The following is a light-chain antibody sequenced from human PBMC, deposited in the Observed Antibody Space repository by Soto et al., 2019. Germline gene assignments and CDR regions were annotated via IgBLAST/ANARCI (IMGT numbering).Light chain of an antibody. CDR1: SSDVGAYNY. V-gene: IGLV2-14*01. Sequence: QSALTQPASVSGSPGQSNTISCTGTSSDVGAYNYVSWYQQHPGKAPKLLISEVNNRPSGISNRFSGSKSGNTASLTISGLQAEDEADYYCSSYTTSNTFLFGGGTKVTVL. J-gene: IGLJ2*01. CDR2: EVN. CDR3: SSYTTSNTFL.